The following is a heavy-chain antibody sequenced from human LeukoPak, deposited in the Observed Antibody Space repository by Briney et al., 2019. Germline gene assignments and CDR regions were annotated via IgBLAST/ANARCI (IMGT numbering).Heavy chain of an antibody. Sequence: GGSLRLSCTASGFTFGDYAMTWVRQAPGKGLECVSAISGGGDFTKYADSVKGRFTISRDNSKSTLYLQMNSLRAEDTAVYYCAKSVFDSSGDPYMDVWGKGTTVTISS. J-gene: IGHJ6*03. V-gene: IGHV3-23*01. CDR2: ISGGGDFT. CDR1: GFTFGDYA. D-gene: IGHD3-22*01. CDR3: AKSVFDSSGDPYMDV.